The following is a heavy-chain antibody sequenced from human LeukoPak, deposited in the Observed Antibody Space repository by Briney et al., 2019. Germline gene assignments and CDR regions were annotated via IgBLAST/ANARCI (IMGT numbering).Heavy chain of an antibody. CDR1: GGTLSSYA. Sequence: ASVKVSCKASGGTLSSYAISWVRQAPGQGLEWMGGIIPIFGTANYAQKFQGRVTITADESTSTAYMELSSLRSDDTAVYYCARAEGDDIFDYWGQGTLVTVSS. D-gene: IGHD3-10*01. CDR2: IIPIFGTA. V-gene: IGHV1-69*13. J-gene: IGHJ4*02. CDR3: ARAEGDDIFDY.